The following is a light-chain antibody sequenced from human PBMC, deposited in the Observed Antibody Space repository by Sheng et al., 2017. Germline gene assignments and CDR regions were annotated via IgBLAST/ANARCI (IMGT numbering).Light chain of an antibody. CDR1: SSDVGGYNY. CDR2: EVN. Sequence: QSALTQPPSASGSPGQSVAISCTGTSSDVGGYNYVSWYQQHPGKAPKLIIYEVNKRPSGVPDRFSGSKSGNTASLSVSGLQAEDEADYYCSSYTSSSTSYVFGTGTKVTVL. J-gene: IGLJ1*01. V-gene: IGLV2-8*01. CDR3: SSYTSSSTSYV.